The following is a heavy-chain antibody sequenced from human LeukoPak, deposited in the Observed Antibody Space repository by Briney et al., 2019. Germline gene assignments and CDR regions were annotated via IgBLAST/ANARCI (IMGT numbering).Heavy chain of an antibody. J-gene: IGHJ4*02. CDR2: IKSKSDGGTT. D-gene: IGHD3-9*01. CDR1: GFTFSNAW. Sequence: GGSLRLSCAASGFTFSNAWMSWVRQAPGKGLEWVGRIKSKSDGGTTDYVAPVKGRFTVSRDDSKKTLYLQMNSLKTEDTAVYYCTSFTYYDILTGYVNPDYWGQGTLVTVSS. V-gene: IGHV3-15*01. CDR3: TSFTYYDILTGYVNPDY.